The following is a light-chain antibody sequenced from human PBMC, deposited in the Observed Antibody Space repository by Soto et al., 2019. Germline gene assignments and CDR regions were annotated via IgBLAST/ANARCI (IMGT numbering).Light chain of an antibody. V-gene: IGKV3-15*01. J-gene: IGKJ4*01. CDR2: GAS. CDR1: QSVSSN. Sequence: EIVLTQSPVTLSVSPGESATLSCRASQSVSSNLAWYQQSPGQAPGLLIYGASTRAAGIPARFSGSGSGTQFTLTISSLQSEDFALYYCQQYNYWPPLTLGGGTKVDTK. CDR3: QQYNYWPPLT.